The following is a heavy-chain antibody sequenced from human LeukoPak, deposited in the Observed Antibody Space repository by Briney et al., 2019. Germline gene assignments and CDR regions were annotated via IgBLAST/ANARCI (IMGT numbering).Heavy chain of an antibody. CDR2: IYYSGST. J-gene: IGHJ4*02. Sequence: KPSETLSLTCTVSSGSMSISNYYWGWIRQPPGKGLEWIGSIYYSGSTYYNPSLKSRVTISVDTSKNQFSLKLSSVTAADTAVYYCARRVVVTAIDYWGQGTLVTVSS. V-gene: IGHV4-39*01. CDR3: ARRVVVTAIDY. D-gene: IGHD2-21*02. CDR1: SGSMSISNYY.